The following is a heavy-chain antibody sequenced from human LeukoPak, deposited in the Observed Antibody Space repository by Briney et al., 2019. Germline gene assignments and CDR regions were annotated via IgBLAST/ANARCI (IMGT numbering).Heavy chain of an antibody. CDR1: GFTFSSYA. CDR2: ISYHGGDK. Sequence: GGSLSLSCAASGFTFSSYALHWVRQAPGEGLKWVAVISYHGGDKYYADSVKGRFTISRDNVKNTLYLQMDGLRPDDTAVYFCAKVFVLMRGTPENWFDPWGQGTLVTVSS. CDR3: AKVFVLMRGTPENWFDP. V-gene: IGHV3-30*17. D-gene: IGHD1-14*01. J-gene: IGHJ5*02.